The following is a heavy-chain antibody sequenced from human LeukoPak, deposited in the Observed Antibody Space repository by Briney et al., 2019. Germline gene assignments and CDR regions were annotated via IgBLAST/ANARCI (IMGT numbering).Heavy chain of an antibody. D-gene: IGHD4-23*01. V-gene: IGHV4-30-2*05. J-gene: IGHJ4*02. CDR1: GGSITSGAYA. CDR2: IYRSGST. CDR3: ARDLLNEGNHLDY. Sequence: PSETLSLTCAVSGGSITSGAYAWSWIRQPPGKGLEWIGYIYRSGSTSYKPSLKSRLSITIDKSKNQFSLKLSSVTAADTAVYYCARDLLNEGNHLDYWGQGTLVTVSS.